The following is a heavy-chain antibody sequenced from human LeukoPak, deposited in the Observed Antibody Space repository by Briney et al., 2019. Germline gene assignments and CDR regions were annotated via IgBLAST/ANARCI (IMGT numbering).Heavy chain of an antibody. Sequence: GRSLRLSCAASGFTFSSYAMHWVRQAPGKGLEWVAVISYDGSNKYYAHSVKGRFTISRDNSKNTLYLQMNSLRAEDTAVYYCARDGGLVDIVATGWFDPWGQGTLVTVAS. CDR2: ISYDGSNK. J-gene: IGHJ5*02. V-gene: IGHV3-30-3*01. CDR3: ARDGGLVDIVATGWFDP. CDR1: GFTFSSYA. D-gene: IGHD5-12*01.